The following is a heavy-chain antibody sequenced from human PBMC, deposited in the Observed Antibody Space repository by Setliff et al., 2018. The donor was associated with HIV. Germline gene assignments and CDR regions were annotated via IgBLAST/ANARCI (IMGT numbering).Heavy chain of an antibody. CDR2: IYYSGST. D-gene: IGHD2-15*01. CDR3: ARSQETSVAATEI. J-gene: IGHJ3*02. Sequence: SETLSLTCTVSGGSISSHYWSWIRQPPGKGLEWIGYIYYSGSTNYNPSLKSRVTISLDTSNNQFSLSLSSVTASDTAVYFCARSQETSVAATEIWGQGTMVTVSS. V-gene: IGHV4-59*08. CDR1: GGSISSHY.